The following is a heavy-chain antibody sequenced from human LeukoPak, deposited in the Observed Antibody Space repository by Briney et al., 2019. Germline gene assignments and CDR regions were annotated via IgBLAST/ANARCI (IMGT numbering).Heavy chain of an antibody. J-gene: IGHJ5*02. D-gene: IGHD2-15*01. Sequence: ASENLSLTCTVSGGSISSGGYSWSWIRQHPGKGLEWIGYIYYSGSTYYNPSLKSRVTISVDTSKNQFSLKLSSVTAADTAVYYCARGVVVVAAMSINWFDPWGQGTLVTVSS. CDR3: ARGVVVVAAMSINWFDP. CDR2: IYYSGST. CDR1: GGSISSGGYS. V-gene: IGHV4-31*03.